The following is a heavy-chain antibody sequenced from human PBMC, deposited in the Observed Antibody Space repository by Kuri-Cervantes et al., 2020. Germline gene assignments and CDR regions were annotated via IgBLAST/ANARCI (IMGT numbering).Heavy chain of an antibody. D-gene: IGHD2-15*01. CDR1: GFTFSSYS. Sequence: GESLKISCAASGFTFSSYSMDWVRQAPGKGLEWVSSISSSSSYIYYADSVKGRFTISRDTGENTLFLQVNSLGVADTAVYYCARGGSLYCSSSSCPLIYMDVWGKGTTVTVSS. CDR3: ARGGSLYCSSSSCPLIYMDV. J-gene: IGHJ6*03. V-gene: IGHV3-21*01. CDR2: ISSSSSYI.